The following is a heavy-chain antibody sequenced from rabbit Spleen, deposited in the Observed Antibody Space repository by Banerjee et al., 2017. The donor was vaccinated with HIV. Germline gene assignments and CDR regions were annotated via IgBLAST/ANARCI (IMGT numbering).Heavy chain of an antibody. V-gene: IGHV1S45*01. J-gene: IGHJ4*01. CDR2: IYMVTSKS. CDR3: ARDLVVAIGWNFNL. Sequence: QEQMKETGGGLVQPGGSLKLSCTASGFAFSTKDEMCWVRQAPGKGLEWIACIYMVTSKSVYASWAKGRFIMSRTSSTKVTLQMTSPTAADTATYFCARDLVVAIGWNFNLWGPGTLVTVS. D-gene: IGHD3-1*01. CDR1: GFAFSTKDE.